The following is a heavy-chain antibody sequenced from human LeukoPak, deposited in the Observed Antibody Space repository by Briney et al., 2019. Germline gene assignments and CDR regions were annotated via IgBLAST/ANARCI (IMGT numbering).Heavy chain of an antibody. V-gene: IGHV3-21*01. Sequence: PGGSLRLSCAASGFTFSSYSMNWVRQAPGKGLEWVSSISSSSSYIYYADSVKGRLTISRDNAKNSLYLQMNSPRAEDTAVYYCARDRGFGHAFDIWGQGTMVTVSS. CDR2: ISSSSSYI. J-gene: IGHJ3*02. CDR1: GFTFSSYS. CDR3: ARDRGFGHAFDI. D-gene: IGHD3-10*01.